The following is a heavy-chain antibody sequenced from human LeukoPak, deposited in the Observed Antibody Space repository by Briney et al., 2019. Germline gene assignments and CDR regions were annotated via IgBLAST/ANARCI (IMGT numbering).Heavy chain of an antibody. CDR2: INHSGST. J-gene: IGHJ5*02. CDR1: GGSFSGYY. V-gene: IGHV4-34*01. Sequence: PSETLSLTCAVYGGSFSGYYWSWIRQPPGKGLEWIGEINHSGSTNHNPSLKSRVTISVDTSKNQFSLKLSSVTAADTAVYYCARRQYSGSPMGYNWFDPWGQGTLVTVSS. CDR3: ARRQYSGSPMGYNWFDP. D-gene: IGHD1-26*01.